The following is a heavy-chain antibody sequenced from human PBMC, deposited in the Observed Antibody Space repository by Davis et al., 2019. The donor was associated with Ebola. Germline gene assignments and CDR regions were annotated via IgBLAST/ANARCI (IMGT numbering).Heavy chain of an antibody. V-gene: IGHV5-51*01. D-gene: IGHD3-3*01. CDR2: IYPGDSDT. CDR3: ATIADGLWGGYPGY. Sequence: KVSCKASGYSFTSNWIGWVRQMPGKGLEWMGIIYPGDSDTRYSPSFQGQVTISADKSITTAYLQWSSLKASDTAMYYCATIADGLWGGYPGYWGRGTLVTVSS. CDR1: GYSFTSNW. J-gene: IGHJ4*02.